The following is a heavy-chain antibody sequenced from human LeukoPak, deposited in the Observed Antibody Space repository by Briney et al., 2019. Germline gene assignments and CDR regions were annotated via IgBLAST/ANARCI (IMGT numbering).Heavy chain of an antibody. J-gene: IGHJ6*02. CDR1: GGSISSYY. CDR3: ARRVAGGIYGMDV. V-gene: IGHV4-59*08. Sequence: SETLSLTCTVSGGSISSYYWSWIRQPPGKGLERIGYIYYSGSTNYNPSLKSRVTISVDTSKNQFSLKLSSVTAADTAVYYCARRVAGGIYGMDVRGQGTTVTVSS. D-gene: IGHD6-19*01. CDR2: IYYSGST.